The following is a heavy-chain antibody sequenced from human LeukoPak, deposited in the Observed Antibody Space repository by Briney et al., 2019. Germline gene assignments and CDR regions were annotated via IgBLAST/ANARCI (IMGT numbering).Heavy chain of an antibody. Sequence: SEALSLTCSVSGGSITSYYWSWIRQPPGKGLEWIGHVSDGGRTNYSPSLRSRVSISVDTPKNQFSLKLNSVTAADTAVYFCARASTTFDDWGQGTLVTVSS. CDR3: ARASTTFDD. CDR2: VSDGGRT. CDR1: GGSITSYY. V-gene: IGHV4-59*01. J-gene: IGHJ4*02. D-gene: IGHD1-14*01.